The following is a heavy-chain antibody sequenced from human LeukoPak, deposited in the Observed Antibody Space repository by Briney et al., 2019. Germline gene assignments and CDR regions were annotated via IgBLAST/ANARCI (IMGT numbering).Heavy chain of an antibody. D-gene: IGHD2-2*01. V-gene: IGHV4-4*07. CDR1: GVSVISYY. CDR2: IYSSGST. J-gene: IGHJ5*02. Sequence: SETPSLTCTVSGVSVISYYWSWIRQPAGKGLEWIGRIYSSGSTNYNPSLKSRVTMSVDTSKNQFSLGLTSVTAADTAVYYCARDLPSAYCSSTTCYFNWFDPWGQGTLVTVSS. CDR3: ARDLPSAYCSSTTCYFNWFDP.